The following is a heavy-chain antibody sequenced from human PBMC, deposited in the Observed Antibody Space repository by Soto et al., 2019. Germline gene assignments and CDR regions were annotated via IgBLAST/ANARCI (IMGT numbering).Heavy chain of an antibody. CDR3: ARPGSSWQDNWFGP. V-gene: IGHV5-10-1*01. J-gene: IGHJ5*02. CDR2: IDPSDSYP. Sequence: GDSLKISCKGSGYSFTSYWIRWVRQMPGIGLDWMGLIDPSDSYPNYSPSFQGHVTISADKSTITAYLQGSGLKAADTAMYYCARPGSSWQDNWFGPWGQGALVSGSS. CDR1: GYSFTSYW. D-gene: IGHD6-13*01.